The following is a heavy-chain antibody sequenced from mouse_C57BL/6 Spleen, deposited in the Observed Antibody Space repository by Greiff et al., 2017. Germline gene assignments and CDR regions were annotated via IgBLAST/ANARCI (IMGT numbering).Heavy chain of an antibody. J-gene: IGHJ2*01. D-gene: IGHD2-1*01. Sequence: VHLVESGGGLVKPGGSLKLSCAASGFTFSDYGMHWVRQAPEKGLEWVAYISSGSSTIYYADTVKGRFTISRDNAKNTLFLQMTSLRSEDTAMYYCARNGNPLFDYWGQGTTLTVSS. CDR2: ISSGSSTI. CDR1: GFTFSDYG. CDR3: ARNGNPLFDY. V-gene: IGHV5-17*01.